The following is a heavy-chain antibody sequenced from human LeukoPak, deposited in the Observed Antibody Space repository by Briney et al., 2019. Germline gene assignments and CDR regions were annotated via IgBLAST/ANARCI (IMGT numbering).Heavy chain of an antibody. J-gene: IGHJ4*02. Sequence: GGSLRLSCAASGFTLSSYAMSWVRQAPGKGLEWVSAISASGGSTYYADSGKGRFTISRDNSKNTLYLQMNSLRAEDTAVYYCAKDEGTVPFGYWGQGTLVTVSS. V-gene: IGHV3-23*01. CDR2: ISASGGST. D-gene: IGHD4-11*01. CDR1: GFTLSSYA. CDR3: AKDEGTVPFGY.